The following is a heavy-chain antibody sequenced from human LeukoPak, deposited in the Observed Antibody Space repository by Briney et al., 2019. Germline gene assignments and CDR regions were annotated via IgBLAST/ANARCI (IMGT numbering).Heavy chain of an antibody. CDR1: GYTFTSYG. V-gene: IGHV1-18*01. CDR3: ARGRHYYDSSGYIGGTDY. J-gene: IGHJ4*02. CDR2: ISAYNGNT. Sequence: ASVKVSCKASGYTFTSYGISWVRQAPGQGLEWMGWISAYNGNTNYAQKLQGRVTMTTDTSTSTAYMELSSLRSEDTAVHYCARGRHYYDSSGYIGGTDYWGQGTLVTVSS. D-gene: IGHD3-22*01.